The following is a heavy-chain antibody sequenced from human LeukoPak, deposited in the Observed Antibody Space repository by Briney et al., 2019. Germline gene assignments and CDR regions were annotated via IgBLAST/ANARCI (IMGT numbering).Heavy chain of an antibody. CDR3: ARDQSTIVVDAFDI. V-gene: IGHV4-4*07. J-gene: IGHJ3*02. D-gene: IGHD3-22*01. CDR1: GRSISSYY. CDR2: IYTSGST. Sequence: SETLSLTCTVSGRSISSYYWSWIRQPAGKGLEWIGRIYTSGSTNYNPSLKSRVTMSVDTSKNQFSLKLSSVTAADTAVYYCARDQSTIVVDAFDIWGQGTMVTVSS.